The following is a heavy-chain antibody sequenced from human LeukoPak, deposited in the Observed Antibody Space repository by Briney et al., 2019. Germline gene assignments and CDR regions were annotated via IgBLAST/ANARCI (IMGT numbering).Heavy chain of an antibody. Sequence: SETLSLTCTVSGDSISTSNSYWGWIRQPPGKGLEWIGNIFYSGTTYYNPSLMSRVTISLDTSKNQFSLRLSSVTAADTALYYCARDTHYSTSSGYYYYYMNVWGKGTTVTVSS. J-gene: IGHJ6*03. V-gene: IGHV4-39*07. CDR1: GDSISTSNSY. CDR3: ARDTHYSTSSGYYYYYMNV. D-gene: IGHD6-6*01. CDR2: IFYSGTT.